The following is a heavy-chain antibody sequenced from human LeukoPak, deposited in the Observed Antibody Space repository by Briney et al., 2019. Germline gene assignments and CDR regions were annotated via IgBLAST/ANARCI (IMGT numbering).Heavy chain of an antibody. D-gene: IGHD6-13*01. Sequence: SETLSLTCTVSGGSISSYYWSWIRQPPGKGLEGIGYIYYSGSTNYNHSLKSRVTISVDTSKNQFSLKLSSVTAADTAVYYCARAIDAELSIAAAADPWGQGTLVTVSS. CDR1: GGSISSYY. V-gene: IGHV4-59*01. CDR3: ARAIDAELSIAAAADP. J-gene: IGHJ5*02. CDR2: IYYSGST.